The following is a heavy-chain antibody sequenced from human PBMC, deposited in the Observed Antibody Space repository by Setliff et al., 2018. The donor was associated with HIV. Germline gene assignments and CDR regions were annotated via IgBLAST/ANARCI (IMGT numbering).Heavy chain of an antibody. Sequence: ASVKVSCKASGGSFSSYGLSWVRQAPGQGLEWMGGIMPIFGTANYAQKFQGRVTIIADASTSTVNMELSSLRSEDTAVYYCARGVDGSYRKFFDNWGQGTLVTVSS. CDR2: IMPIFGTA. J-gene: IGHJ4*02. CDR3: ARGVDGSYRKFFDN. CDR1: GGSFSSYG. D-gene: IGHD1-26*01. V-gene: IGHV1-69*13.